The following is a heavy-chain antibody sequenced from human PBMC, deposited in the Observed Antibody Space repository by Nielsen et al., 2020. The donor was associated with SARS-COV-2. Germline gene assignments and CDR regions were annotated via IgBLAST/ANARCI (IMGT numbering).Heavy chain of an antibody. V-gene: IGHV4-34*01. Sequence: SETLSLTCTVSGGSISSYYWSWIRQPPGKGLEWIGEINHSGSTNYNPSLKSRVTLSVDTSKNQFSLKLSSVTAADTAVYYCARGWADWGQGTLVTVSS. D-gene: IGHD1-26*01. CDR3: ARGWAD. CDR2: INHSGST. J-gene: IGHJ4*02. CDR1: GGSISSYY.